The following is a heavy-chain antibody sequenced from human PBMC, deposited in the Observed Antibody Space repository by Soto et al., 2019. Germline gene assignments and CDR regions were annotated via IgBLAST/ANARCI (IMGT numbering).Heavy chain of an antibody. CDR1: GGSFSGYY. CDR3: ARTALYYSSTSCYHYYYYGMDV. V-gene: IGHV4-34*01. CDR2: INHSGST. Sequence: SETLSLTCAVYGGSFSGYYWSWIRQPPGKGLEWIGEINHSGSTNYNPSLKSRVTISVDTSKNQFSLKLSSVTAADTAVYYCARTALYYSSTSCYHYYYYGMDVWGQGTTVTVSS. J-gene: IGHJ6*02. D-gene: IGHD2-2*01.